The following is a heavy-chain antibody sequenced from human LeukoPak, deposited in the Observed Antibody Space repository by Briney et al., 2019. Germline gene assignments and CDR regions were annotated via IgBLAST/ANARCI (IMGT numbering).Heavy chain of an antibody. D-gene: IGHD6-25*01. V-gene: IGHV3-66*01. CDR3: ARGGLPAALYYFDN. Sequence: PGGSLRLSCEASGFTVNANPMNWVRQAPGKGLEWVSVIFGGGSIYYPDSVKGRFIISRDNSKNTVYLQVSSLRTEDTAVYYCARGGLPAALYYFDNWGRGTLVTVSS. CDR1: GFTVNANP. CDR2: IFGGGSI. J-gene: IGHJ4*02.